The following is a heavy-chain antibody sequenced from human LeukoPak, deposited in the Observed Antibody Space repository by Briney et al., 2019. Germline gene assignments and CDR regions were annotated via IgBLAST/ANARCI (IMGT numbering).Heavy chain of an antibody. Sequence: ASVTVSCTASGGTFSSYAISWVRQAPGQGLEWMGGIIPIFGTANYAQKFQGRVTITADESTSTAYMELSSLRSEDTAVYYCARSITIFGVVMQYFDYWGQGTLVTVSS. CDR2: IIPIFGTA. J-gene: IGHJ4*02. CDR3: ARSITIFGVVMQYFDY. V-gene: IGHV1-69*13. D-gene: IGHD3-3*01. CDR1: GGTFSSYA.